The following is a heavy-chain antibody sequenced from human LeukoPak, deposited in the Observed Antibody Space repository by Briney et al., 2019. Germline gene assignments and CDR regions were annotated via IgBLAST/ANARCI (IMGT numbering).Heavy chain of an antibody. J-gene: IGHJ4*02. CDR3: AREGGPYRPLDY. Sequence: PSGTLSLTCGVSGGSITNTNYWTWVRQPPGKGLEWIGEVNLQGSTNYNPSLMGRVAIAVDTSENHVSLQLTSVTAADTAVYYCAREGGPYRPLDYSGQGTLVTVSS. V-gene: IGHV4-4*02. CDR1: GGSITNTNY. CDR2: VNLQGST.